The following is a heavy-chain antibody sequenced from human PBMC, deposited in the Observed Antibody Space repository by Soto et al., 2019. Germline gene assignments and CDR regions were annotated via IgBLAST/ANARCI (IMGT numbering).Heavy chain of an antibody. CDR3: AQTLGLAVDGAGRFDL. CDR2: ITPFLGTA. CDR1: GGTFSNYA. Sequence: QVQLVQSGAEVKKPGSSVKVSCKASGGTFSNYAISWVRQAPGQGLEWMGGITPFLGTANYAQKFQGRDRIAXXEXMXXAYLGVGRLSSEATDVYYCAQTLGLAVDGAGRFDLWGRGTLVTGYS. D-gene: IGHD6-19*01. J-gene: IGHJ2*01. V-gene: IGHV1-69*05.